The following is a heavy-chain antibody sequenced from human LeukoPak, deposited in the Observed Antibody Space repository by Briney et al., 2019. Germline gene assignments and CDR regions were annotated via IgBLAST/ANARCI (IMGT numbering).Heavy chain of an antibody. CDR3: ARERTYYYDSSGYPPGAFDI. CDR2: ISYDGSNK. CDR1: GFTFSSYA. Sequence: PGGSLRLSCAASGFTFSSYAMHWVRQAPGKGLEWVAVISYDGSNKYYADSVKGRFTISRDNSKNTLYLQMNSLRAEDTAVYYCARERTYYYDSSGYPPGAFDIWGQGTMVTVSS. V-gene: IGHV3-30-3*01. J-gene: IGHJ3*02. D-gene: IGHD3-22*01.